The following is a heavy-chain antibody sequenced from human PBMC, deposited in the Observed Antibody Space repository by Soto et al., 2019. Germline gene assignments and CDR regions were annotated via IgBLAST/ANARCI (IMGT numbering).Heavy chain of an antibody. J-gene: IGHJ6*03. CDR3: ARGRSVAATSIYYYYMDV. CDR1: GFTFSDYY. V-gene: IGHV3-11*01. D-gene: IGHD2-15*01. Sequence: GGSLRLSCAASGFTFSDYYMSWIRQAPGKGLEWVSYISSSGSTIYYADSVKGRFTISRDNAKNSLYLQMNSLRAEDTAVYYCARGRSVAATSIYYYYMDVWGKGTTVTVSS. CDR2: ISSSGSTI.